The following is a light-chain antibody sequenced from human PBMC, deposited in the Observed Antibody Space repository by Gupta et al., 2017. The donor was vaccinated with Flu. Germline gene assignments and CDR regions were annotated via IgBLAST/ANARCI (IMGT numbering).Light chain of an antibody. CDR2: EVS. CDR1: SSDVGGYNY. J-gene: IGLJ3*02. Sequence: PLTQPACVSGSPGQSMTISFTGTSSDVGGYNYVSWYQQHPGKAPKLMIYEVSNRPSGLSNRFSGSKSGNTASLTISGLQAEDEADYYCSSYTSSSTHWVFGGGTKLTVL. CDR3: SSYTSSSTHWV. V-gene: IGLV2-14*01.